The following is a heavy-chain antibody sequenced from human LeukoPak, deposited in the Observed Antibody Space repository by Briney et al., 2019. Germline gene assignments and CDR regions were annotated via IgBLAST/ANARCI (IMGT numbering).Heavy chain of an antibody. Sequence: SQTLSLTCTVSGGSISSGSYYWSWIRQPAGKGLEWIGRIYNSGGTNYNPSLKSRVTISVDTSKNQFSLKLSSVTAADTAVYYCAREAGGGYCSSSSCWDDAFDIWGQGTMVTVSS. CDR3: AREAGGGYCSSSSCWDDAFDI. V-gene: IGHV4-61*02. CDR2: IYNSGGT. J-gene: IGHJ3*02. CDR1: GGSISSGSYY. D-gene: IGHD2-2*01.